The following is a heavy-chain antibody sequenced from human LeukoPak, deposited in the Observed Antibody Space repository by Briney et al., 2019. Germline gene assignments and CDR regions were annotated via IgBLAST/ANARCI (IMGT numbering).Heavy chain of an antibody. D-gene: IGHD2-21*01. J-gene: IGHJ5*02. CDR1: GFTVNSNY. Sequence: GGSLRLSCGASGFTVNSNYMAWVRQAPGKGLEWVAFIYGGGSTHYSESVSGRFTISRHNSNNTPYLQMGSLRPEDTGVYYCARDLRSCSGGECYEYKWFDPWGQGNQVTVSS. V-gene: IGHV3-53*04. CDR2: IYGGGST. CDR3: ARDLRSCSGGECYEYKWFDP.